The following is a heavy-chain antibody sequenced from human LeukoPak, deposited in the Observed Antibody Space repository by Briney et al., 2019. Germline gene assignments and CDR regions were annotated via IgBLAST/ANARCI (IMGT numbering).Heavy chain of an antibody. CDR1: GGTFSSYA. CDR2: IIPIFGTA. D-gene: IGHD2-2*01. V-gene: IGHV1-69*13. Sequence: SVKVSCKASGGTFSSYAISWVRQAPGQGLEWMGGIIPIFGTANYAQKFPCRVTITADESTSTAYMELSSLRSEDTAVYYCARGLHCSSTSCYLFDPWGQGTLVTVSS. CDR3: ARGLHCSSTSCYLFDP. J-gene: IGHJ5*02.